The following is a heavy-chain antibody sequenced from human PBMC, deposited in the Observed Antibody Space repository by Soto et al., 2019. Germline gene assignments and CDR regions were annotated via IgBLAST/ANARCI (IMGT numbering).Heavy chain of an antibody. D-gene: IGHD3-16*01. J-gene: IGHJ3*02. CDR1: GASISSYY. V-gene: IGHV4-59*08. Sequence: PSETLSLTCTVSGASISSYYWSWIRQPPGKGLEWIGYIYYTGSTNYNPSLKSRVTISVDTSKNQFSLNLSSVTAADTAVYYCGGGYNYDYVGGIYPLAFDIRGKGKMVTVS. CDR2: IYYTGST. CDR3: GGGYNYDYVGGIYPLAFDI.